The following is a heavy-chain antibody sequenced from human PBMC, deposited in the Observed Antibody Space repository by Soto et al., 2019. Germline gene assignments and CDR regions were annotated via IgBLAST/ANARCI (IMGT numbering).Heavy chain of an antibody. CDR2: ISSSSSTI. Sequence: GGCLRLSCAASGFTFSSYSMNWVRQAPGKGLEWVSYISSSSSTIYYADSVKGRFTISRDNAKNSLYLQMNSLRDEDTAVYYRARPGYSSVCYGMDVWGQGTTVTVSS. V-gene: IGHV3-48*02. CDR1: GFTFSSYS. D-gene: IGHD6-25*01. J-gene: IGHJ6*02. CDR3: ARPGYSSVCYGMDV.